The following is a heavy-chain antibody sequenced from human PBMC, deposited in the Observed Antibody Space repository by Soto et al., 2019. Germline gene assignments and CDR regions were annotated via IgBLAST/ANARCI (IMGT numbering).Heavy chain of an antibody. D-gene: IGHD4-4*01. J-gene: IGHJ6*02. V-gene: IGHV4-34*01. CDR1: GGSFSGYY. CDR2: INHSGST. Sequence: QVQLQQWGAGLLKPSETLSLTCAVYGGSFSGYYWSWIRQPPGQGLEWIGQINHSGSTNYNPSLKSRITIAVDTSKNQFSLRLSSVPAADTDVYYCSTLYSTRPHYSYYGMDVWGQGTTVTVSS. CDR3: STLYSTRPHYSYYGMDV.